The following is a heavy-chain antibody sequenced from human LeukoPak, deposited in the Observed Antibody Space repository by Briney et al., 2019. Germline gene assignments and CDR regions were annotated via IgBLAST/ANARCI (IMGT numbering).Heavy chain of an antibody. V-gene: IGHV4-59*01. CDR3: ARYYYDSSGYYAFDI. CDR1: GVSISGYY. D-gene: IGHD3-22*01. CDR2: IYDSGST. Sequence: PSETLSLTCSVSGVSISGYYWSWIRQPPGKGLEWIGYIYDSGSTNYNPSLKSRVTISADTSKNQFSLRPSSVTAADTAVYYCARYYYDSSGYYAFDIWGQGTMVTVSS. J-gene: IGHJ3*02.